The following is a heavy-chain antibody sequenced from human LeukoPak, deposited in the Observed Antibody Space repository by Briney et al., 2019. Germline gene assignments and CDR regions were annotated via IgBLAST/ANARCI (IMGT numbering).Heavy chain of an antibody. CDR2: ISYDGSNK. CDR1: GFTFSSYG. CDR3: ARDYNWNDGSIY. Sequence: GRSLRLSCAASGFTFSSYGMHWVRQAPGKGLEWVAVISYDGSNKYYADSVKGRFTISRDNSKNTLYLQMNSLRAEDTAVYYCARDYNWNDGSIYWGQGTLVTVSS. D-gene: IGHD1-1*01. V-gene: IGHV3-30*03. J-gene: IGHJ4*02.